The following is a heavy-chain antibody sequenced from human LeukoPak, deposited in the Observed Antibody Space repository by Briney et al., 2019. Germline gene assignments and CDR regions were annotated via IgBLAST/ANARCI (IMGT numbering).Heavy chain of an antibody. CDR3: ARDRPVGSGWYPNWFDP. J-gene: IGHJ5*02. D-gene: IGHD6-19*01. Sequence: PGGSLRLSCAASGFTFSSYWMSWVRQAPGKGLEWVANIKQDGSEKYYVDSVKGRFTISRDNAKNSLYLQMNSLSAEDTAVYYCARDRPVGSGWYPNWFDPWGQGTLVTVSS. CDR1: GFTFSSYW. CDR2: IKQDGSEK. V-gene: IGHV3-7*01.